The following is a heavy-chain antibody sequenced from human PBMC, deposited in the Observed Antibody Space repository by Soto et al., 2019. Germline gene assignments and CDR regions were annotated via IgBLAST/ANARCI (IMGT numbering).Heavy chain of an antibody. V-gene: IGHV3-23*01. CDR1: GFTFSTYA. J-gene: IGHJ4*02. CDR3: AKDRYGDYGGIDY. CDR2: ITGSGGST. Sequence: GGSLRLSCAASGFTFSTYAMIWVRQAPGKGLEWISVITGSGGSTYYADSVKGRFTISRDTSKNTLFLQMNSLRAEDTAVYYCAKDRYGDYGGIDYWGQGTMVTVSS. D-gene: IGHD4-17*01.